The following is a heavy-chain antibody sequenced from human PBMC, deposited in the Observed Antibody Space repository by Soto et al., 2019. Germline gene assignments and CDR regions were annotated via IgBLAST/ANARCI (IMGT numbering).Heavy chain of an antibody. CDR1: GFTFSSYT. V-gene: IGHV3-23*01. J-gene: IGHJ4*02. CDR2: ISGSGGST. Sequence: LRLSCAASGFTFSSYTMSWVRQAPGKGLEWVSAISGSGGSTYYADSVKGRFTISRDNSKNTLYLQMNSLRAEDTAVYYCAKDFYSSSSGYFDYWGQGTLVTVSS. D-gene: IGHD6-6*01. CDR3: AKDFYSSSSGYFDY.